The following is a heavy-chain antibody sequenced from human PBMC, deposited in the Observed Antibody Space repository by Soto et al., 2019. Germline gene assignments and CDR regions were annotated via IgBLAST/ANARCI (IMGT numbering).Heavy chain of an antibody. CDR1: GFTFSSYA. CDR2: ISGSGGST. V-gene: IGHV3-23*01. D-gene: IGHD1-7*01. CDR3: ASARPHSELYYYYGMDV. Sequence: GGSLRLSCAASGFTFSSYAMSWVRQAPGKGLEWVSAISGSGGSTYYADSVKGRFTISRDNSKNTLYLQMNSLRAEDTAVYYCASARPHSELYYYYGMDVWGQGTTVTVSS. J-gene: IGHJ6*02.